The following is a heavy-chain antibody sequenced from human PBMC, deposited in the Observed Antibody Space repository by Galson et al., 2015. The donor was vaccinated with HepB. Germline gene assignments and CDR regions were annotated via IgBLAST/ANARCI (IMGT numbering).Heavy chain of an antibody. CDR3: ARRRVGGYFDY. CDR2: IYYSGST. Sequence: ETLSLTCTVSGGSISDYYWSWIRQPPGKGLEWIGYIYYSGSTNYNPSLKSRVTISVDTSKNQFYLKLSSVTAADTAVYYCARRRVGGYFDYWGQGTLVTVSS. J-gene: IGHJ4*02. D-gene: IGHD3-22*01. V-gene: IGHV4-59*08. CDR1: GGSISDYY.